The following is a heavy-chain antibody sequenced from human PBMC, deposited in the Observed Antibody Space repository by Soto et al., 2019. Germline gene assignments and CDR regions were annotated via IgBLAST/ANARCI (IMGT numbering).Heavy chain of an antibody. Sequence: SSETLSLTCAVSGGSISSGGYSWSWIRQPPGKGLEWIGYIYHSGSTYYNPSLKSRVTISVDRSKNQFSLRLSSVTAADTAVYYCAREYSGYDFTSDNWFDPRGQGTLVTVSS. D-gene: IGHD5-12*01. V-gene: IGHV4-30-2*01. CDR2: IYHSGST. CDR3: AREYSGYDFTSDNWFDP. J-gene: IGHJ5*02. CDR1: GGSISSGGYS.